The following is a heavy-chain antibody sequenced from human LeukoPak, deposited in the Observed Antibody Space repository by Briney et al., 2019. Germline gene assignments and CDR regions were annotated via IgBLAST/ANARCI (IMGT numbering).Heavy chain of an antibody. Sequence: PGGSLRLSCAASGFTFSSYSMNWVRQAPGKGLEWVSYISSSSSTIYYADSVKGRFTISRDNAKNSLYLQMNSPRAEDTAVYYCARGLLLWFGELSGAFDYWGQGTLVTVSS. CDR3: ARGLLLWFGELSGAFDY. D-gene: IGHD3-10*01. V-gene: IGHV3-48*01. J-gene: IGHJ4*02. CDR2: ISSSSSTI. CDR1: GFTFSSYS.